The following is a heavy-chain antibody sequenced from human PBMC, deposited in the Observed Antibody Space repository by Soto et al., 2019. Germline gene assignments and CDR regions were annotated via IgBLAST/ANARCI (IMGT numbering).Heavy chain of an antibody. CDR1: GFTFSSYS. D-gene: IGHD4-17*01. V-gene: IGHV3-21*01. CDR2: ISSSSSYI. J-gene: IGHJ4*02. CDR3: ATDTTVTTVLVDY. Sequence: GGSLRLSCAASGFTFSSYSMNWVRQAPGKGLEWVSSISSSSSYIYYADSVKGRFTISRDNAKNSLYLQMNSLRAEDTAVYYCATDTTVTTVLVDYWGQGTLVTVSS.